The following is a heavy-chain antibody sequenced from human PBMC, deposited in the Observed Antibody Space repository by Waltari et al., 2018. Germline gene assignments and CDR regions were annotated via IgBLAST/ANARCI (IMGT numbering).Heavy chain of an antibody. J-gene: IGHJ4*02. D-gene: IGHD3-3*01. V-gene: IGHV4-34*01. CDR3: AQKYYDIWSFVFYFDY. Sequence: QVQLQQWGAGLLKPSETLSLTCGVHGGSFSGYYWSWIRQPPGKGLEWIGEINHSGTINYDPSLKSRVTISVDTSKNQFSLRLNSVTAADTAVYYCAQKYYDIWSFVFYFDYWGQGTLVTVSS. CDR2: INHSGTI. CDR1: GGSFSGYY.